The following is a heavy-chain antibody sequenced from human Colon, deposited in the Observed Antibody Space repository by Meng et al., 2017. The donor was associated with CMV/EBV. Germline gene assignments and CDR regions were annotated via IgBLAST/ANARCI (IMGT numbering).Heavy chain of an antibody. CDR3: ARRGGQQQLVHWFDP. J-gene: IGHJ5*02. Sequence: GSISSGGYYWIWIRQHPGKGLEWIGYIYYSGSTYYNPSLKSRVTISVDTSKNQFSLKLSSVTAADTAVYYCARRGGQQQLVHWFDPWGQGTLVTVSS. CDR1: GSISSGGYY. D-gene: IGHD6-13*01. CDR2: IYYSGST. V-gene: IGHV4-31*02.